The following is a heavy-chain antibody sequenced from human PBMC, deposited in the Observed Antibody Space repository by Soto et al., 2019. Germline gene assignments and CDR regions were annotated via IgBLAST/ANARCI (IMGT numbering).Heavy chain of an antibody. CDR1: GFTFRTFA. CDR2: ISSLSTNT. Sequence: PGGSLRLSCAAAGFTFRTFAMYWVRQAPGKGLEWLSAISSLSTNTYYADSVKGRFTISRDNSKNTLYLQMNSLRPEDTAVYYCAKGRGYSGYFNGETDSWGQGIMVTVSS. CDR3: AKGRGYSGYFNGETDS. J-gene: IGHJ4*02. D-gene: IGHD5-12*01. V-gene: IGHV3-23*01.